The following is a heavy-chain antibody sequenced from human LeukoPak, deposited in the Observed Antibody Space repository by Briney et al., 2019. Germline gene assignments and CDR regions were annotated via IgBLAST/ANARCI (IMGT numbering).Heavy chain of an antibody. CDR3: ATGYSSTWYYFDY. J-gene: IGHJ4*02. CDR2: IYHSGST. D-gene: IGHD6-13*01. CDR1: GDSISSYY. Sequence: SETLSLTCTVSGDSISSYYWSWIRQPPGKGLEWIGYIYHSGSTNYNPSLKSRVTISVDTSKSQFSLKLSSVTAADTVVYYCATGYSSTWYYFDYWGQGTLVTVSS. V-gene: IGHV4-59*01.